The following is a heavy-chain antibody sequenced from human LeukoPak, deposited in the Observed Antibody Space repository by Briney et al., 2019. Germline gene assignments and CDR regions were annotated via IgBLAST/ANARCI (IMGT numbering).Heavy chain of an antibody. CDR2: INSDGSST. D-gene: IGHD1-14*01. J-gene: IGHJ4*02. Sequence: GGSLRLSCIASGFTFDDYAMHWVRQAPGKGLVWVSRINSDGSSTSYADSVKGRFTISRDNSKNTLYLQMGSLRAEDTAVYYCARFRNPRFFDYWGQGTLVTVSS. CDR1: GFTFDDYA. CDR3: ARFRNPRFFDY. V-gene: IGHV3-74*01.